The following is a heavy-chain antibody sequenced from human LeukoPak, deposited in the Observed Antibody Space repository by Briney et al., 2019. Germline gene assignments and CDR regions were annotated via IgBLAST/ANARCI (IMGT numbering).Heavy chain of an antibody. Sequence: VASVKVSCKASGGTFSSYAISWVRQAPGHGLEWMGGIIPIFGTANYAQKFQGRVTITADKSTSTAYMELSSLRSEDTAVYYCGYGSGTNYYYYGMDVWGKGTTVTVSS. D-gene: IGHD3-10*01. CDR1: GGTFSSYA. V-gene: IGHV1-69*06. J-gene: IGHJ6*04. CDR2: IIPIFGTA. CDR3: GYGSGTNYYYYGMDV.